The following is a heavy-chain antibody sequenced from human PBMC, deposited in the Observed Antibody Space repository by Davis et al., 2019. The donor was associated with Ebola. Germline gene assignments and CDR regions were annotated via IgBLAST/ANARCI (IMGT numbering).Heavy chain of an antibody. D-gene: IGHD4-17*01. V-gene: IGHV3-30*02. Sequence: PGGSLRLSCAASGFTLSGHSMIWVRQAPGKGLEWVAFIRYDGSNKYYADSVKGRFTISRDNAKNSLYLQMNSLRDEDTAVYYCARDYRNDYGDLSVGYWGQGTLVTVSS. CDR2: IRYDGSNK. J-gene: IGHJ4*02. CDR3: ARDYRNDYGDLSVGY. CDR1: GFTLSGHS.